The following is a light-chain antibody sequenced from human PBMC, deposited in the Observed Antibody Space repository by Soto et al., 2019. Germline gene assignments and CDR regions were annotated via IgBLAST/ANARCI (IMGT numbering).Light chain of an antibody. CDR3: QVWDSSSDHDV. Sequence: SYELTQPPSVSVAPGQTAKITCGGNKIEDKSVHWYQQKPGRAPVLVVYDDSDRPLEMPERFSGSNSGNTATLTISRVEAADEAEYYCQVWDSSSDHDVFGAGTKVTV. V-gene: IGLV3-21*02. CDR2: DDS. J-gene: IGLJ1*01. CDR1: KIEDKS.